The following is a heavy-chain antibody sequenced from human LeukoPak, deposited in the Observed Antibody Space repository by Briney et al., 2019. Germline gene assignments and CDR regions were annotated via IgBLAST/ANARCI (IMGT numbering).Heavy chain of an antibody. CDR2: IYYSGTT. V-gene: IGHV4-39*01. CDR3: ARQIEPGDYYFDF. D-gene: IGHD7-27*01. CDR1: GGSISSNNYS. J-gene: IGHJ4*02. Sequence: SETLSLTCTVSGGSISSNNYSWGWIRQPPGKGLEWLGNIYYSGTTDYNPSLKSRVTISVDTSKNQFSLKLSSVTAADTAVYYCARQIEPGDYYFDFWGQGTLVTVSS.